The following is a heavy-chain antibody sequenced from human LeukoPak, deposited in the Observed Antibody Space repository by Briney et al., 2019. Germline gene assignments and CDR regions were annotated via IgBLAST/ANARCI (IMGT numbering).Heavy chain of an antibody. CDR3: ASGSWELIDY. Sequence: QPGGSLRLSCAASGFTFSSYAMHWVRQAPGKGLEYVSAISSNGGSTYYANSVKGRFTISRDNSKNTLYLQMGSLRAEDMAVYYCASGSWELIDYWGQGTLVTVSS. CDR2: ISSNGGST. V-gene: IGHV3-64*01. D-gene: IGHD1-26*01. CDR1: GFTFSSYA. J-gene: IGHJ4*02.